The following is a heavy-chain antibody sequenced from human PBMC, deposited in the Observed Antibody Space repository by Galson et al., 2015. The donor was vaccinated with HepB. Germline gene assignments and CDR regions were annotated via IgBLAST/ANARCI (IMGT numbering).Heavy chain of an antibody. CDR3: ARRYCSSSSCSGAHFFYYGLDV. J-gene: IGHJ6*02. D-gene: IGHD2-2*01. CDR1: GYTFTNYW. Sequence: QSGAEVKNPGESLRISCEGSGYTFTNYWITWVRRVPGKGLEWLGGIDPSDSYSNYNPSFEGHVTISVDTSIATAYLQWSSLTASDTAVYYCARRYCSSSSCSGAHFFYYGLDVWGQGTTVTVSS. V-gene: IGHV5-10-1*01. CDR2: IDPSDSYS.